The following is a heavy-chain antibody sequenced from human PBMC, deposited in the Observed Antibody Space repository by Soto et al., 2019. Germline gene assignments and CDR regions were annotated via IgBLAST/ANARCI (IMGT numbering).Heavy chain of an antibody. CDR2: ITNDGNNE. CDR3: AKEGPGGGRHFYYAMEV. V-gene: IGHV3-30*18. D-gene: IGHD1-26*01. Sequence: GWSLRLSCAASGFVFSDYGMHLVRQAPGKGLEWVALITNDGNNEYYRESVKGRFSISRGRSTNTVDLLMNSLRPEDTGVYYCAKEGPGGGRHFYYAMEVWGKGTAVTVSS. J-gene: IGHJ6*04. CDR1: GFVFSDYG.